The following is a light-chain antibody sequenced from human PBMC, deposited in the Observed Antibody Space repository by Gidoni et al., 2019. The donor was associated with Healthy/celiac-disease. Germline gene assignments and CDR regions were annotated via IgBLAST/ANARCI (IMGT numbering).Light chain of an antibody. CDR1: QSISSY. J-gene: IGKJ2*01. V-gene: IGKV1-39*01. CDR3: QQSYSTPLMYT. CDR2: AAS. Sequence: DIQMTQSPSSLSASVGDRVTITCRASQSISSYLNWYQQKPGKAPKLLIYAASSLQSGVPSRFSGSGSGTDFTLTISSLQPEDFATYYCQQSYSTPLMYTFGQGTKLVIK.